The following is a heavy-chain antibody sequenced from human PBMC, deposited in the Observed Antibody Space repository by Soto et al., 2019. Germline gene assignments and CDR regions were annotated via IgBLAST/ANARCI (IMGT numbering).Heavy chain of an antibody. CDR2: IIPIFGTA. CDR1: GGTFSSYA. J-gene: IGHJ6*02. CDR3: ARRSYSSGYYMNYYYYGMDV. D-gene: IGHD3-22*01. V-gene: IGHV1-69*01. Sequence: QVQLVQSGAEVKKPGSSVKVSCKASGGTFSSYAISWVRQAPGQGLEWMGGIIPIFGTANYAQKFQGRVTITADESTSTAYMELSSLRSEDTAVYYCARRSYSSGYYMNYYYYGMDVWGQGTTDTVSS.